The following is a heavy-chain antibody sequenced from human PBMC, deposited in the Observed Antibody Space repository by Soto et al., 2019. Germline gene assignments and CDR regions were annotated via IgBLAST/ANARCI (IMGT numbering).Heavy chain of an antibody. CDR3: ARPDSSGYKYYYYYGMDV. J-gene: IGHJ6*02. V-gene: IGHV1-69*13. Sequence: SVKVSCKASGGTCSSYAISWVLQAPGQGLEWMGGIIPIFGTANYAQKFQGRVTITADESTSTAYMELSSLRSEDTAVYYCARPDSSGYKYYYYYGMDVWGQGTTVTVSS. CDR2: IIPIFGTA. D-gene: IGHD3-22*01. CDR1: GGTCSSYA.